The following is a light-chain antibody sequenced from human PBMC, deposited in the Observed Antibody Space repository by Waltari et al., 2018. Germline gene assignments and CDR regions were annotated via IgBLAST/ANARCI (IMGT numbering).Light chain of an antibody. CDR1: SSDIGSNT. J-gene: IGLJ1*01. V-gene: IGLV1-44*01. CDR2: NNY. Sequence: QSVLTQPPSASGTPGQRVTISCSGRSSDIGSNTVNWYQHLPGPAPLPPIYNNYYRPSGVPDLFSGSKSGTSASLAISGLQSEDEAVFYCATWDDSLKGFVFGSGTKVTVL. CDR3: ATWDDSLKGFV.